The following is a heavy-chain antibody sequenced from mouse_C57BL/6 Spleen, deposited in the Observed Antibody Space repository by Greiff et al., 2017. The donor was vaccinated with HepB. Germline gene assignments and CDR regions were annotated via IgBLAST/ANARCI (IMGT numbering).Heavy chain of an antibody. Sequence: QVQLQQSGPGLVQPSQSLSITCTVSGFSLTSYGVHWVRQSPGKGLEWLGVIWSGGSTDYNAAFISRLSISKDNSKSQVFFKMNSRQADDTAIYYCARNSIYYDYAYWYFDVWGTGTTVTVSS. CDR3: ARNSIYYDYAYWYFDV. CDR1: GFSLTSYG. J-gene: IGHJ1*03. V-gene: IGHV2-2*01. CDR2: IWSGGST. D-gene: IGHD2-4*01.